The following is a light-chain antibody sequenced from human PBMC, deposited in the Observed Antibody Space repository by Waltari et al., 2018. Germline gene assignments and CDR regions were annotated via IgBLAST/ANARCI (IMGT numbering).Light chain of an antibody. J-gene: IGLJ2*01. Sequence: QSALSQPASVSGSPGQSISISCTGTSSDVGGHNYVSWYQQHPGKAPKLLIYEVTNRPSGVSNRFSGSKPGNAASLTISGLQAEDEGDYYCSSFSTSSTLLLFGGGTKLTVL. CDR2: EVT. CDR1: SSDVGGHNY. CDR3: SSFSTSSTLLL. V-gene: IGLV2-14*01.